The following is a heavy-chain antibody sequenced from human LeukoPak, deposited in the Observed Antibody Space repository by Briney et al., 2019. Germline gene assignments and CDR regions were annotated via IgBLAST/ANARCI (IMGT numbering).Heavy chain of an antibody. CDR3: ARTTEDSSSTRCYQYWFDP. D-gene: IGHD2-2*01. Sequence: SETLSLTCTVSGGSISNYYWSWIRQPPGKGLEWIGYIYYSGSTNYNPSLKSRVTISVDTSKNQFSLKLNSVTAADTAVYYCARTTEDSSSTRCYQYWFDPWGQGTLVTVSS. J-gene: IGHJ5*02. CDR2: IYYSGST. V-gene: IGHV4-59*01. CDR1: GGSISNYY.